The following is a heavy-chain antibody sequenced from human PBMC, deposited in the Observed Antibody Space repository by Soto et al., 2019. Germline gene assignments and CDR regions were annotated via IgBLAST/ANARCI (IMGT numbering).Heavy chain of an antibody. D-gene: IGHD5-12*01. CDR1: GFTFSSYG. CDR2: IWYDGSNK. Sequence: GGSLRLSCAASGFTFSSYGMHWVRQAPGKGLEWVAVIWYDGSNKYYADSGKGRFTISRDNSKNTLYLQMNSLRAEDTAGYYCARGHGGHGEDWFDPWGQGTLVTVSS. J-gene: IGHJ5*02. CDR3: ARGHGGHGEDWFDP. V-gene: IGHV3-33*01.